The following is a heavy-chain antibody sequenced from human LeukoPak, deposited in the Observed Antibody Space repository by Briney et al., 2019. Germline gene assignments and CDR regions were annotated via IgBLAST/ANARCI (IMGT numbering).Heavy chain of an antibody. J-gene: IGHJ4*02. D-gene: IGHD2-15*01. CDR1: GGSFSGYY. CDR3: ARGQGDCSGGSCYLFDY. CDR2: INHSGST. Sequence: SETLSLTCAVYGGSFSGYYWSWIRQPPGKGLEWIGEINHSGSTNYNPSLKSRVTISVDTFKNQFSLKLSSVTATDTAVYYCARGQGDCSGGSCYLFDYWGQGTLVTVSS. V-gene: IGHV4-34*01.